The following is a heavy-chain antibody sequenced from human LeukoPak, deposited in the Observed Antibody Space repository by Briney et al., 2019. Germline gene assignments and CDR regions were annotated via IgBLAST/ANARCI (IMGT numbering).Heavy chain of an antibody. CDR3: ARHPFVYGSGRGFDP. D-gene: IGHD3-10*01. J-gene: IGHJ5*02. Sequence: SETLSLTCAVYGGSFSGYYWSWIRQPPGKGLEWVGEINHSGSTNYNPSLKRRVTISVDTSKNQFSLKLSSVTAADTAVYYCARHPFVYGSGRGFDPWGQGTLVTVSS. CDR2: INHSGST. CDR1: GGSFSGYY. V-gene: IGHV4-34*01.